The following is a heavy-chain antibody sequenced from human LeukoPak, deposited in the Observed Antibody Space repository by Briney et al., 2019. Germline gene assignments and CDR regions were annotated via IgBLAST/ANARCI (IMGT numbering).Heavy chain of an antibody. V-gene: IGHV3-11*01. D-gene: IGHD4-11*01. J-gene: IGHJ5*02. CDR1: GSTFSDYY. Sequence: SGGSLRLSCAASGSTFSDYYMSWIRQAPGKGLEWVSYISSSGSTIYYADSVKGRFTISRDNAKNSLYLQMNSLRAEDAAVYYCARWLTTWFDPWGQGTLVTVSS. CDR2: ISSSGSTI. CDR3: ARWLTTWFDP.